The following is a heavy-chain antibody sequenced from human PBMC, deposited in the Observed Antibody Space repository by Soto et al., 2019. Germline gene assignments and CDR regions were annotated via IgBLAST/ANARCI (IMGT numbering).Heavy chain of an antibody. Sequence: GGSLRLSCAASGFTFSSYGMHWVRQAPGKGLEWVAVIWYDGSNKYYADSVKGRFTISRDNSKNTLYLQMNSLRAEDTAVYYCARDPLGGDSNVGLAFDIWGQGTMVTVSS. J-gene: IGHJ3*02. CDR2: IWYDGSNK. CDR3: ARDPLGGDSNVGLAFDI. D-gene: IGHD4-17*01. V-gene: IGHV3-33*01. CDR1: GFTFSSYG.